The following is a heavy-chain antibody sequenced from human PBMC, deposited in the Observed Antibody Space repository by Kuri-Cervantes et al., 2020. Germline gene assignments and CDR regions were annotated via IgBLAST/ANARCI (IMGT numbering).Heavy chain of an antibody. CDR2: ISWNSGSI. CDR1: GFTFDDYA. D-gene: IGHD3-16*01. Sequence: SLKISCAASGFTFDDYAMHWVRQAPGKGLEWVSGISWNSGSIGYADSVKGRFTISRDNSKNTLSLQMNSLRPEDTAVYYCAKVISEWGGSDYWGQGTLVTVSS. V-gene: IGHV3-9*01. CDR3: AKVISEWGGSDY. J-gene: IGHJ4*02.